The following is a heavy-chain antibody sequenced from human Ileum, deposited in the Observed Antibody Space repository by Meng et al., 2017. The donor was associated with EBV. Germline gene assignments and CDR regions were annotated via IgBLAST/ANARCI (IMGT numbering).Heavy chain of an antibody. CDR2: ISYNGNSK. V-gene: IGHV3-30-3*01. CDR3: AKGFSGTYYVLES. D-gene: IGHD1-26*01. Sequence: QVPLVGSGGGVVQPGTSLRLSCAASGFGFSAYTMLWVRQAPGKGLEWVALISYNGNSKSYADSVRGRFTISRDNAKNTLFLQVDSLRPEDTAVYYCAKGFSGTYYVLESWGQGTLVTVSS. J-gene: IGHJ4*02. CDR1: GFGFSAYT.